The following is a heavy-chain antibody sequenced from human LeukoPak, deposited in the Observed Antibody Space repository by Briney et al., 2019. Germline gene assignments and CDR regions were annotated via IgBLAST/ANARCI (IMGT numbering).Heavy chain of an antibody. D-gene: IGHD5-24*01. Sequence: SETLSLTCSVSGGSISSYYWSWIRQPPGKGLEWIGYIYYNGNTNYNPSLKSRVTISVDTSKNQFSLRLSSVTAADTAVYYCASRSERSLRFDFWGQGTLVTVSS. CDR2: IYYNGNT. V-gene: IGHV4-59*08. CDR3: ASRSERSLRFDF. CDR1: GGSISSYY. J-gene: IGHJ4*02.